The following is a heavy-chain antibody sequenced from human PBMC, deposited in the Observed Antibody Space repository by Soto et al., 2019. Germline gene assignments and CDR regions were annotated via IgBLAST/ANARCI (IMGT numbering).Heavy chain of an antibody. CDR1: GDSISSSHW. CDR2: IFHSGAT. Sequence: QVQLQESGPGLVEPSGTLSLTCAVSGDSISSSHWWSWVRQSPGKGLEWIGEIFHSGATKYNPSLASRATMSVDKSNNQLSLKLRSVTAADTAVYYCARQLERGDLPEGFEYWGQGTLATVSS. J-gene: IGHJ4*02. V-gene: IGHV4-4*02. D-gene: IGHD1-1*01. CDR3: ARQLERGDLPEGFEY.